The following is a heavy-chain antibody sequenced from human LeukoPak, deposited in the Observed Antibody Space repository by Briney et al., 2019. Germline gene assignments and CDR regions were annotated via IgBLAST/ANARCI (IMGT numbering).Heavy chain of an antibody. CDR3: ARDRVEYSSSSYYYYYYMDV. CDR2: INPNSGGT. CDR1: GYTFTGYY. V-gene: IGHV1-2*02. D-gene: IGHD6-6*01. Sequence: GASVQVSCKASGYTFTGYYMHWVRQAPGRGLAWMGWINPNSGGTNYAQKFQGRVTMTRDTSISTAYMELSRLRSDDTAVYYCARDRVEYSSSSYYYYYYMDVWGKGTTVTVSS. J-gene: IGHJ6*03.